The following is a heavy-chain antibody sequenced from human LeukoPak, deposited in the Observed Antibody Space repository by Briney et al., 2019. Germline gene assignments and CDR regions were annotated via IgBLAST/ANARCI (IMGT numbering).Heavy chain of an antibody. Sequence: GGSQRLSCAASGFSFSDYYMSWIRQAPGMGLEWVSHISSGGSTTLYADSVKGRFSISRDNAKNSLYLQMNSLRAEDTAVYYCARQAYGGPPNDAFNMWGQGTMVTVSS. J-gene: IGHJ3*02. CDR2: ISSGGSTT. CDR3: ARQAYGGPPNDAFNM. D-gene: IGHD4-23*01. CDR1: GFSFSDYY. V-gene: IGHV3-11*01.